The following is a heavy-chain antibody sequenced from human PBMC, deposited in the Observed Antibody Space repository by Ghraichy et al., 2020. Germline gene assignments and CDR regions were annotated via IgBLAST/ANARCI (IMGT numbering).Heavy chain of an antibody. Sequence: GGSLRLSCAASGFTFTSYAMTWVRQAPGKGLEWVSTISGSGCSTYYADTVKGRFTISKVNSKDTLYLQMDSLRAEDTAVYYCAKATIFGVLIYNMDVWGQGTTVTVSS. CDR3: AKATIFGVLIYNMDV. D-gene: IGHD3-3*01. V-gene: IGHV3-23*01. CDR1: GFTFTSYA. CDR2: ISGSGCST. J-gene: IGHJ6*02.